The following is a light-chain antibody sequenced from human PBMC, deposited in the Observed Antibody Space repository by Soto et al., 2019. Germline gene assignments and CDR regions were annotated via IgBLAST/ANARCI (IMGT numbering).Light chain of an antibody. Sequence: EIVMTQTPLSSPVTLGQPASISCRSSQSLLNSDGNTYLSWLQQRPGQPPRLLIYKTSNRFSGVPARFSGSGAGTEFTLKITRVEAEDVGVYYCIQVNQFPHTFGPGPKVDIK. CDR1: QSLLNSDGNTY. V-gene: IGKV2-24*01. J-gene: IGKJ3*01. CDR3: IQVNQFPHT. CDR2: KTS.